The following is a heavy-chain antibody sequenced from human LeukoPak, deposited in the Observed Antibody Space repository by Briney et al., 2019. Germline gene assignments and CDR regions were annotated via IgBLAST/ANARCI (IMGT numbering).Heavy chain of an antibody. V-gene: IGHV3-74*01. CDR3: ARVKKYYGSGSYYDY. CDR1: GFTFSNYW. D-gene: IGHD3-10*01. CDR2: INSDGSNT. Sequence: PGGSLRLSCAASGFTFSNYWMHWVRQAPGKGLVWVSRINSDGSNTNYADSVKGRFTISRDNAKNSLYLQMNSLRAEDTAVYYCARVKKYYGSGSYYDYWGQGTLVTVSS. J-gene: IGHJ4*02.